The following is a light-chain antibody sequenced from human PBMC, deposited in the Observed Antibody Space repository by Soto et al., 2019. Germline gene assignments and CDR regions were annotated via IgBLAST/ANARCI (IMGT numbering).Light chain of an antibody. CDR2: YXS. CDR3: QVWDSSSDHVV. Sequence: SYELTQPPSVSVAPGKTARITCGGNNIGSKSVHWYQQKPGQAPVLVIYYXSDXPSGIPERFSGSNSGNTATLTISRVEAGDEADYYCQVWDSSSDHVVFGGGTKLTVL. V-gene: IGLV3-21*04. CDR1: NIGSKS. J-gene: IGLJ2*01.